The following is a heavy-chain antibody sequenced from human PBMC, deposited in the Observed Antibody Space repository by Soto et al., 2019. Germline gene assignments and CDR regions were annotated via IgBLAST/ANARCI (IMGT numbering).Heavy chain of an antibody. J-gene: IGHJ4*02. CDR2: ISAYNGNT. CDR3: ARGGYFDSSNYLAY. CDR1: GYTFTSYG. D-gene: IGHD3-22*01. V-gene: IGHV1-18*01. Sequence: ASVKVSCKASGYTFTSYGISWVRQAPGQGLEWMGWISAYNGNTNYAQKLQGRVTMTTDTSTSTAYMELSSLRSEDTAVYYCARGGYFDSSNYLAYWGLGTLVTVSS.